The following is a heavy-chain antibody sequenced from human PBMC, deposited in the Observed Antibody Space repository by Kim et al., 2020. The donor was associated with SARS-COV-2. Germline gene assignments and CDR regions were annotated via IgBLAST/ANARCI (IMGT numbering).Heavy chain of an antibody. V-gene: IGHV4-59*13. CDR3: AREIMVPSSRYYYYLMDV. D-gene: IGHD3-10*01. CDR1: GGSITNYY. CDR2: IYNTGST. J-gene: IGHJ6*02. Sequence: SETLSLTCSVSGGSITNYYWSWIRQPPGKGLEWIGYIYNTGSTNYNPSLKSRVTISLDTSNKQFSLRLTSVTAADTAVYYCAREIMVPSSRYYYYLMDVWGPGTTVTASS.